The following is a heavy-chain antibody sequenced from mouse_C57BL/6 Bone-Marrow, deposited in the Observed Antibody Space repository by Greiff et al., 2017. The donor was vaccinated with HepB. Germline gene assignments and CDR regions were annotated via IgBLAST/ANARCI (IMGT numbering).Heavy chain of an antibody. J-gene: IGHJ3*01. CDR2: ILPGSGST. V-gene: IGHV1-9*01. Sequence: VQLQQSGDEVMKPGASVKISCKATGYTFSSYWIEWIKQRPGHGLEWIGEILPGSGSTNYNEKFKGKATFTTETSSNTAYMELSRRTSEDSAVYYCARGYYGNGFAYWGQGTLVTFSA. D-gene: IGHD1-1*01. CDR3: ARGYYGNGFAY. CDR1: GYTFSSYW.